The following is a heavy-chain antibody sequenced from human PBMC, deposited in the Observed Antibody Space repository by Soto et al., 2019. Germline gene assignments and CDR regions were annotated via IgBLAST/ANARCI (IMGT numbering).Heavy chain of an antibody. CDR2: IYYSGST. CDR1: GGSISSGDYY. D-gene: IGHD2-15*01. V-gene: IGHV4-30-4*01. CDR3: ARVVNRPVRFDL. J-gene: IGHJ2*01. Sequence: QVQLQESGPGLVKPSQTLSLTCTVSGGSISSGDYYWSWIGQPPGKGLECIGYIYYSGSTYYNPSLKSRVTISVATSNNQCSPKLSSVTAADTAVYYCARVVNRPVRFDLWGRGTLVTVSS.